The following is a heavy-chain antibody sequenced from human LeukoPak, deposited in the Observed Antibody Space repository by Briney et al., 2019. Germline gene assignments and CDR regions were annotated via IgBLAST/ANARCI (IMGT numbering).Heavy chain of an antibody. CDR2: ISSSSSTI. CDR1: GFIFSSYS. Sequence: GGSLRLSCATSGFIFSSYSMNWVRQAPGKGLEWVSYISSSSSTIYYADSVKGRFTISRDNAKNSLYLQMNSLRAEDTAVYYCARVRDYGGIGEDYWGQGTLVTVSS. CDR3: ARVRDYGGIGEDY. J-gene: IGHJ4*02. D-gene: IGHD3-16*01. V-gene: IGHV3-48*01.